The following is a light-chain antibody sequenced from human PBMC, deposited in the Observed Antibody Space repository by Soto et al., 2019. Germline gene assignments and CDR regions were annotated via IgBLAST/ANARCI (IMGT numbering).Light chain of an antibody. CDR3: NSYAGSNKKV. Sequence: QSALTQPPSASGSPGQSVTISCTGTGSDVGGYNYVSWYQQHPGKAPKLMIYEVSKRSSGVPDRFSGSKSGNTASLTVSGLQAEDEADYYCNSYAGSNKKVFGGGTKLTVL. J-gene: IGLJ2*01. V-gene: IGLV2-8*01. CDR1: GSDVGGYNY. CDR2: EVS.